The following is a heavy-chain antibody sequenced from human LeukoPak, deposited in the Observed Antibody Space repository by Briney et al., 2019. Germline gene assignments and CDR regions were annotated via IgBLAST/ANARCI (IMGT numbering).Heavy chain of an antibody. J-gene: IGHJ4*02. Sequence: PGGSLRLSCAASGFTFSSYSMNWVRQAPGKGLEWVSSISSSSSYIYYADSVKGRFTISRDNAKNSLYLQMNSLRAEDTAVYYCARDSSSSAGFDYWGQGILVTVSS. CDR3: ARDSSSSAGFDY. V-gene: IGHV3-21*01. D-gene: IGHD6-6*01. CDR2: ISSSSSYI. CDR1: GFTFSSYS.